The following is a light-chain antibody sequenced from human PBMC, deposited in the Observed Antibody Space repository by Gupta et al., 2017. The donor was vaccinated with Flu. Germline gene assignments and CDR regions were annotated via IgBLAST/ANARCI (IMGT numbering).Light chain of an antibody. J-gene: IGKJ1*01. CDR1: QTISTW. V-gene: IGKV1-5*03. Sequence: DIQMTXSPXTLSASVGDRVTITCRASQTISTWLAWYQQKPGKAPNLLIYKASTLESGVPSRFSGSGSGAEFILTISSLQPDDFATYYCQHYNTYPWTFGQGTKVEIK. CDR3: QHYNTYPWT. CDR2: KAS.